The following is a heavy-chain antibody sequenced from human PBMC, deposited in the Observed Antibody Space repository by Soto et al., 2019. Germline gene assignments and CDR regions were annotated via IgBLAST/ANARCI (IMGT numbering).Heavy chain of an antibody. CDR2: FTHSGST. V-gene: IGHV4-34*01. J-gene: IGHJ4*02. CDR1: AGSFSGYN. CDR3: ARGSALQDIVVVPAATDPAYYFDY. D-gene: IGHD2-2*01. Sequence: TLSLACAVYAGSFSGYNLSWIRHPLGKWLEWIGEFTHSGSTNYNPSLQSRVTISVDTSKNQFFLKLSSVTAADSAVYYCARGSALQDIVVVPAATDPAYYFDYSCQRTLVTDPS.